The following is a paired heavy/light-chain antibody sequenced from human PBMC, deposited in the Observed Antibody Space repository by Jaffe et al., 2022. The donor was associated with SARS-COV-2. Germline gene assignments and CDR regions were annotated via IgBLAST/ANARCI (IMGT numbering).Heavy chain of an antibody. D-gene: IGHD6-13*01. Sequence: QVQLVESGGGVVQPGRSLRLSCAASGFTFSSYAMHWVRQAPGKGLEWVALISYDGSNKFYADSVKGRFTISRDNSKNTLYLQMNSLRAEDTAVYYCARDFGGGSSWADYWGQGTLVTVSS. CDR3: ARDFGGGSSWADY. V-gene: IGHV3-30*04. CDR2: ISYDGSNK. J-gene: IGHJ4*02. CDR1: GFTFSSYA.
Light chain of an antibody. CDR3: QQYYSTPQT. CDR1: QSVLYSSKNKDY. Sequence: DIVMTQSPDSLAVSLGERATINCKSSQSVLYSSKNKDYLAWYQQKPGQPPKLLIYWASTRESGVPDRFSGSGSGTDFTLTISSLQTEDVAVYYCQQYYSTPQTFGQGTKVEIK. J-gene: IGKJ1*01. V-gene: IGKV4-1*01. CDR2: WAS.